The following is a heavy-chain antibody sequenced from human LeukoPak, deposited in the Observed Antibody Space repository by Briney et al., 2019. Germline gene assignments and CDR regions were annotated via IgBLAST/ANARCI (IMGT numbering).Heavy chain of an antibody. D-gene: IGHD6-13*01. CDR1: GFTFSSYA. J-gene: IGHJ4*02. Sequence: GGSLRLSCAASGFTFSSYAMHWVRQAPGKGLEWVAVISYDGSNKYYADSVEGRFTISRDNSKNTLYLQMNSLRAEDTAVYYCARDQMLYSSSLDYWGQGTLVTVSS. CDR2: ISYDGSNK. V-gene: IGHV3-30*04. CDR3: ARDQMLYSSSLDY.